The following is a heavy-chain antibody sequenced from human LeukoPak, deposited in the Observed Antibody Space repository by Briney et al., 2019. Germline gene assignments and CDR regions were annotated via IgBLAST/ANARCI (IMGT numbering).Heavy chain of an antibody. Sequence: GESLKISCKGSGYSFTSYWIGWVRQMPGRGLEWMGIIYPGDSDTRYSPSFQGQVTISADKSISTAYLQWSSLKASDTTMYYCARHSGGTPGYYYGMDVWGQGTTVTVSS. CDR1: GYSFTSYW. J-gene: IGHJ6*02. CDR3: ARHSGGTPGYYYGMDV. D-gene: IGHD2-15*01. CDR2: IYPGDSDT. V-gene: IGHV5-51*01.